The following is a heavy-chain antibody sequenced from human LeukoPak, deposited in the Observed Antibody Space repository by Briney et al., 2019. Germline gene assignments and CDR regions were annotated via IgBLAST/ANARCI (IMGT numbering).Heavy chain of an antibody. CDR3: ARDNYDILTGYYPPYYYYGMDV. CDR2: INPNSGGT. D-gene: IGHD3-9*01. Sequence: GASVKVSCKASGYTFSGYYMNWVRQAPAQGLEWMGWINPNSGGTNYAQKFQGRVTMTRDTSISTAYMELSRLRSDDTAVYYCARDNYDILTGYYPPYYYYGMDVWGQGTTVTVSS. CDR1: GYTFSGYY. J-gene: IGHJ6*02. V-gene: IGHV1-2*02.